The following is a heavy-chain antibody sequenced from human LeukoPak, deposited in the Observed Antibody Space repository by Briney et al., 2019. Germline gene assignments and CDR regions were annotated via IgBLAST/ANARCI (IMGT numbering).Heavy chain of an antibody. Sequence: SETLSLTCTVSGGSISSYYRSWIRQPPGEGLEWIGYIYHSGSTNYNPSLKSRVTISVDTSKNQFSLKLSSVTAADTAVYYCARDIISSTSCLWGQGTLVTVSS. CDR3: ARDIISSTSCL. D-gene: IGHD2-2*01. CDR1: GGSISSYY. J-gene: IGHJ4*02. V-gene: IGHV4-59*01. CDR2: IYHSGST.